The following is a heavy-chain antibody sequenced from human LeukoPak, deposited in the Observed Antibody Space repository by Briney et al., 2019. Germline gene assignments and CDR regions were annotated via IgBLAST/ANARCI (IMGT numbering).Heavy chain of an antibody. J-gene: IGHJ3*02. CDR3: AKATGPGAFDI. Sequence: PGGSLRLSCAASGFTFSSYWMSWVRQAPGKGLEWVANIKQDGSEKYYVDSVKGRFTISRDNAKNSLYLQMNSLRAEDTAVYYCAKATGPGAFDIWGQGTMVTVSS. V-gene: IGHV3-7*01. CDR2: IKQDGSEK. CDR1: GFTFSSYW. D-gene: IGHD4-17*01.